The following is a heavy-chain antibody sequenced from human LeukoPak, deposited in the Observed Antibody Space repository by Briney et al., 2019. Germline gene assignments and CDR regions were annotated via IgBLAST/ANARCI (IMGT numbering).Heavy chain of an antibody. CDR3: ARARMVGVPAAPYWFDP. CDR1: GYTFTSYG. J-gene: IGHJ5*02. Sequence: AASVKVSCKASGYTFTSYGISWVRQAPGQGPEWMGWISVYNGNTNYAQKVQGRVTMTADTSTSTAHMELRSLRSDDTAVYYCARARMVGVPAAPYWFDPWGQGTLVTVSS. CDR2: ISVYNGNT. V-gene: IGHV1-18*01. D-gene: IGHD2-2*01.